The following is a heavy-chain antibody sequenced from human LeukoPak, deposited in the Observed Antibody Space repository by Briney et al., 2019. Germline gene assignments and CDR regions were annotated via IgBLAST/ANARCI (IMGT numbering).Heavy chain of an antibody. D-gene: IGHD1-14*01. V-gene: IGHV3-74*01. CDR3: ARGGVNPVDH. CDR2: MNEYSTTI. Sequence: GSLRLSCAASGFPFNSFWMHWVRQAPGKGLVWVSDMNEYSTTIRYADSVKGRFTISRDNAKSILYLQMNNLRAEDTAMYFCARGGVNPVDHWGQGALVTVSS. CDR1: GFPFNSFW. J-gene: IGHJ4*02.